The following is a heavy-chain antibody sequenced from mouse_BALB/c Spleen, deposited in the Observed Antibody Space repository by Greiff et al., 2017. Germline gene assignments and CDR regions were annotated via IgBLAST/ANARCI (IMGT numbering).Heavy chain of an antibody. V-gene: IGHV3-2*02. D-gene: IGHD2-10*02. CDR2: ISYSGST. J-gene: IGHJ4*01. CDR3: AYGNFYYAMDY. CDR1: GYSITSDYA. Sequence: EVQLQESGPGLVKPSQSLSLTCTVTGYSITSDYAWNWIRQFPGNKLEWMGYISYSGSTSYNPSLKSRISITRDTSKNQFFLQLNSVTTEDTATYYCAYGNFYYAMDYWGQGTSVTVSS.